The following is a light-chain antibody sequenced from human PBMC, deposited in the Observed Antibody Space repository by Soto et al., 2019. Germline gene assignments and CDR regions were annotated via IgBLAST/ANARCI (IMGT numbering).Light chain of an antibody. V-gene: IGKV3-20*01. CDR3: QQYGSSLIT. CDR2: GAS. Sequence: EIVLTQSPGTLSLSPGERATLSCRASQSISSSYLAWYQQKPGQAPRLLIYGASRRATGIPDRCSGSGSGTDFSLTISRLEPEDFAVYYCQQYGSSLITFGQGTRLEIK. CDR1: QSISSSY. J-gene: IGKJ5*01.